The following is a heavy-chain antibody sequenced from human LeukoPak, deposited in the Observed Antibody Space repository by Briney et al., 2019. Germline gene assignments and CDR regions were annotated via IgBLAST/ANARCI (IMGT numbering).Heavy chain of an antibody. Sequence: PGGSLRLSCAASGFTFSSYWMHWVRQAPGEGLVWVSRVNSDGSSTSYADSVKGRFTISRDNAKNTLYLQMNSLRAEDTAVYYCARAEGYNWFDAWGQGTLVTVSS. V-gene: IGHV3-74*01. CDR1: GFTFSSYW. CDR3: ARAEGYNWFDA. CDR2: VNSDGSST. J-gene: IGHJ5*02.